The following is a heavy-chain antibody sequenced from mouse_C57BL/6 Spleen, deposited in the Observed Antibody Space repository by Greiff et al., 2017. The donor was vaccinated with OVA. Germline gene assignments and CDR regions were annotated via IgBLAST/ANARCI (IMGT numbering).Heavy chain of an antibody. CDR2: IYPRSGNT. V-gene: IGHV1-81*01. CDR1: GYTFTSYG. D-gene: IGHD1-1*01. Sequence: QVQLKESGAELARPGASVKLSCKASGYTFTSYGISWVKQRTGQGLEWIGEIYPRSGNTYYNDKFKGKATLTADKSSSTAYMELRSLTSEDSAVYFCAREGFITTVVEDWYFDVWGTGTTVTVSS. J-gene: IGHJ1*03. CDR3: AREGFITTVVEDWYFDV.